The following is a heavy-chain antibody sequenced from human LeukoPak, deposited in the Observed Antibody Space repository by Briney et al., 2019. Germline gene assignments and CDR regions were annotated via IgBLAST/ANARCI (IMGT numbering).Heavy chain of an antibody. V-gene: IGHV1-2*04. CDR3: ARANWGSRDAFDI. D-gene: IGHD7-27*01. CDR1: GYTFTGYY. Sequence: GASVKVSCKASGYTFTGYYMHWVRQAPGQGLEWMGWINPNSGGTNYAQKFQGWVTMTRDTSISTAYMELSRLRSDDTAVYYCARANWGSRDAFDIWGQGTMVTVSS. J-gene: IGHJ3*02. CDR2: INPNSGGT.